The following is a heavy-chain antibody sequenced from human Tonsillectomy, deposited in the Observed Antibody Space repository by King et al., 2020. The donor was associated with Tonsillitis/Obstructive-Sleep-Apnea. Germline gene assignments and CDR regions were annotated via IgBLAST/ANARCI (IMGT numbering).Heavy chain of an antibody. J-gene: IGHJ4*02. Sequence: VQLVESGGGLIQPGGSLRLSCAASGFSVSAYYMSWVRQAPGKGLEWVSVTFSDDTTRYADSVRGRFTISRDTSKNTLYLQMSSLRTEDTAVYYCASGPDRTGTHYFWGQGTLVTVSS. D-gene: IGHD1-7*01. CDR2: TFSDDTT. CDR1: GFSVSAYY. V-gene: IGHV3-53*01. CDR3: ASGPDRTGTHYF.